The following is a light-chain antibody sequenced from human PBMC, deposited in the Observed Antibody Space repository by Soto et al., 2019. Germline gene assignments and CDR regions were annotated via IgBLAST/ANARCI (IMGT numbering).Light chain of an antibody. J-gene: IGLJ2*01. V-gene: IGLV4-60*03. CDR2: LEGSGSY. CDR1: SGHSSYI. CDR3: ETWDSNTRV. Sequence: QSVLTQSSSASASLGSSVKLTCTLSSGHSSYIIAWHQQQPGKAPRYLMKLEGSGSYNKGSGVPDRFSGSSSGADRYLTISNLQSEDEADYYCETWDSNTRVFGGGTKLTVL.